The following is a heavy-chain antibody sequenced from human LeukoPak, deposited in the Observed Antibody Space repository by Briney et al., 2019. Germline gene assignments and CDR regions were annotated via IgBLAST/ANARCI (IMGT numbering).Heavy chain of an antibody. CDR1: GFTFSNAW. CDR3: TTRIFH. J-gene: IGHJ4*02. V-gene: IGHV3-15*01. Sequence: GGSLRLSCAASGFTFSNAWMNWVRQAPGKGLEWVGRITSKTDGGTTDYAAPVKGRFTISRDDSKNTLYLQMSSLKTEDTAVYYCTTRIFHWGQGTLVTVSS. D-gene: IGHD2/OR15-2a*01. CDR2: ITSKTDGGTT.